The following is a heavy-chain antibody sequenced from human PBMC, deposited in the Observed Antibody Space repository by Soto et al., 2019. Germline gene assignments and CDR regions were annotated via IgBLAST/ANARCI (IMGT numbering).Heavy chain of an antibody. D-gene: IGHD3-9*01. J-gene: IGHJ6*02. V-gene: IGHV5-10-1*01. CDR2: IDPSDSYT. CDR3: ARLSTDDILTGYYVSPQYYYYGMDV. Sequence: PGESLKISCKGSGYSFTSYWISWVRQMPGKGLEWMGRIDPSDSYTNYSPSFQGHVTISADKSISTAYLQWSSLKASDTAMYYCARLSTDDILTGYYVSPQYYYYGMDVWGQGTTVTVSS. CDR1: GYSFTSYW.